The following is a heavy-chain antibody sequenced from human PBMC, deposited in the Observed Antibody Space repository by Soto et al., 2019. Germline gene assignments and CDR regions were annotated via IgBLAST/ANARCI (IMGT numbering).Heavy chain of an antibody. CDR3: ARQVVDGTVAGTGSFDY. CDR2: FYYSGST. V-gene: IGHV4-39*01. Sequence: KLPETLSLTCTVSGGSISSTSYYWVWIRQPPGKGLEWIGSFYYSGSTYYNPSLKSRVTISVDTSENQFSLKLSSVTAADTAVYYCARQVVDGTVAGTGSFDYWGQGTLVTVSS. J-gene: IGHJ4*02. CDR1: GGSISSTSYY. D-gene: IGHD6-19*01.